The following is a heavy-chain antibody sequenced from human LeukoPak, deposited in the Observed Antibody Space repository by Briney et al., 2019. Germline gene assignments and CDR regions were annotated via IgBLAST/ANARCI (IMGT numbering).Heavy chain of an antibody. Sequence: SETLSLICTVSGGSISSYYWSWIRQPPGKGLEWIGYIYYSGSTNYNPSLKSRVTISVDTSKNQFSLKLSSVTAADTAVYYCARAPYSSSWYPFDYWGQGTLVTVSS. D-gene: IGHD6-13*01. CDR2: IYYSGST. CDR3: ARAPYSSSWYPFDY. CDR1: GGSISSYY. J-gene: IGHJ4*02. V-gene: IGHV4-59*01.